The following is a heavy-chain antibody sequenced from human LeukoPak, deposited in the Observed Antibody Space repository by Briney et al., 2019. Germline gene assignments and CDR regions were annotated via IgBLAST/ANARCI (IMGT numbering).Heavy chain of an antibody. V-gene: IGHV4-34*01. D-gene: IGHD2-15*01. J-gene: IGHJ6*02. Sequence: SETLSLTCAVSGGSFSGYYWSWIRQPPGKGLEWIGEINHSGSTNYNPSLKSRVTISVDTSKNQFSLKLSSVTAADTAVYYCARGPQSYCSGGSCYRYYYYGMDVWGQGTTVTVSS. CDR1: GGSFSGYY. CDR2: INHSGST. CDR3: ARGPQSYCSGGSCYRYYYYGMDV.